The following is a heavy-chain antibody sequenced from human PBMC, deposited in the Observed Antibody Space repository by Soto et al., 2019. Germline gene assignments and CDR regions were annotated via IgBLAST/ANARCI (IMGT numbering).Heavy chain of an antibody. CDR1: GFTFSSYG. V-gene: IGHV3-30*18. CDR2: ISYDGSNK. Sequence: QVPLVESGGGVVQPGRSLRLSCAASGFTFSSYGMHWVRQAPGKGLEWVAVISYDGSNKYYADSVKGRFTISRDNSKNTLYLQMNSLRAEDTAVYYCAKLMTSGGSYYYFDYWGQGTLVTVSS. CDR3: AKLMTSGGSYYYFDY. J-gene: IGHJ4*02. D-gene: IGHD1-26*01.